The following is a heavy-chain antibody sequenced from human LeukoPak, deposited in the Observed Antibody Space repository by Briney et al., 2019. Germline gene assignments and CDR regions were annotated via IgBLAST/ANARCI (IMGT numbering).Heavy chain of an antibody. CDR1: GFTFSSYA. V-gene: IGHV3-30*04. Sequence: GRSLRLSCAASGFTFSSYAMHWVRQAPGKGLEWVAVISYDGSNKYYADSVKGRFTISRDNSKNTLYLQMNSLRAEDTAVYYCAKDITMVRGVMVLFDYWGQGTLVTVSS. CDR3: AKDITMVRGVMVLFDY. CDR2: ISYDGSNK. J-gene: IGHJ4*02. D-gene: IGHD3-10*01.